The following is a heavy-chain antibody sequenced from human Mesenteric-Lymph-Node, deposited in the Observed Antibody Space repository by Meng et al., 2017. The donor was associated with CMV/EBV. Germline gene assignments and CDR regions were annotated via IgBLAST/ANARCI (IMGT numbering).Heavy chain of an antibody. D-gene: IGHD3-10*01. CDR1: GFNFKDKY. CDR2: IYRGDNT. V-gene: IGHV3-66*01. Sequence: EGNLVASAGGLVPPGASLTLFLSCAGFNFKDKYISWVRQAPGKGLEWVCIIYRGDNTYYIDSVKDRFTVSRDNSKNTMYLKMTSLRVEDTAVYYCTGDSVSNPNLDYWGQGTLVTVSS. J-gene: IGHJ4*02. CDR3: TGDSVSNPNLDY.